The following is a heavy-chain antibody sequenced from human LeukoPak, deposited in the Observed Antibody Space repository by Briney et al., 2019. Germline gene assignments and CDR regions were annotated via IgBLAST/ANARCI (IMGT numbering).Heavy chain of an antibody. J-gene: IGHJ5*02. D-gene: IGHD6-19*01. CDR3: ARGYSSGWGNWFDP. CDR1: GGSFSGYY. Sequence: DPSETLSLTCAVYGGSFSGYYWSWIRQPPGKGLEWIGYIYYSGSTNYNPSLKSRVTISVDTSKNQFSLKLSSVTAADTAVYYCARGYSSGWGNWFDPWGQGTLVTVSS. CDR2: IYYSGST. V-gene: IGHV4-59*01.